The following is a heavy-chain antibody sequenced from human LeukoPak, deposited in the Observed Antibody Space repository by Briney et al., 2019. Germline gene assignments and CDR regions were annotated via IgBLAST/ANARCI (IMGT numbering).Heavy chain of an antibody. V-gene: IGHV4-59*08. Sequence: SEALSLTCTVSGGSISGYYWTWIRQSPGKRPEWLAYIRYTGSTNYNPSLKSRLSLSVDTSKNQFSLTLTSVTAADTAVYYCARHVAPDMDYFDYWGPGTLVTVSP. CDR2: IRYTGST. D-gene: IGHD2-15*01. J-gene: IGHJ4*02. CDR1: GGSISGYY. CDR3: ARHVAPDMDYFDY.